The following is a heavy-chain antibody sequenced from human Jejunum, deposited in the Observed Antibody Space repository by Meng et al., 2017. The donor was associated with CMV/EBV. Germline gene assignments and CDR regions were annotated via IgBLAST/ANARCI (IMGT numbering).Heavy chain of an antibody. J-gene: IGHJ1*01. D-gene: IGHD2-15*01. Sequence: YGLNFSNFGMTWVSQAPGKGLEWVANRKQDGSEKYYGDSGKGRFSISRDNAKNSMYLQMSSLRAEDSAVYYCARCGVVAGITPWHWGQGTLVTVSS. CDR2: RKQDGSEK. CDR1: GLNFSNFG. V-gene: IGHV3-7*01. CDR3: ARCGVVAGITPWH.